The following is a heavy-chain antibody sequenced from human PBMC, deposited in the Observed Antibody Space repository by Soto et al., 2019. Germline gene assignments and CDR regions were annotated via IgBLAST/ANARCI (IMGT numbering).Heavy chain of an antibody. CDR1: GFTFSSYG. Sequence: QVQLVESGGGVVQPGRSLRLSCAASGFTFSSYGMHWVRQAPGKGLEWVAVIWYDGSNKYYADSVKGRFTISRDNSKNTLDLQMNSLRAEDTAVYYCARGPIVATTQTFDYWGQGTLVTVSS. V-gene: IGHV3-33*01. D-gene: IGHD5-12*01. CDR3: ARGPIVATTQTFDY. J-gene: IGHJ4*02. CDR2: IWYDGSNK.